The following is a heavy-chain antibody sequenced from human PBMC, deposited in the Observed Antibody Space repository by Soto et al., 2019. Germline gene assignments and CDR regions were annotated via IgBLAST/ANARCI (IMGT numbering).Heavy chain of an antibody. CDR1: GFTFSDHY. D-gene: IGHD4-17*01. CDR3: ARMTTETTDFDY. CDR2: SRNKTKNYST. V-gene: IGHV3-72*01. J-gene: IGHJ4*02. Sequence: EVHLVESGGGLVQPGGSLRLSCAVSGFTFSDHYIDWVRQAPGKGLEWVGRSRNKTKNYSTTYAASVKGRFSISRDDSKESVDLQMNSLKTEDTAIYYCARMTTETTDFDYWGQGTLVTVSS.